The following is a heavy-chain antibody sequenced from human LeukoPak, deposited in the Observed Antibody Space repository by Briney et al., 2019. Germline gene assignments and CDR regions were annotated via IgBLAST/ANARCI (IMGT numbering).Heavy chain of an antibody. V-gene: IGHV3-11*04. CDR3: ARGPRQRLGTRSPWFDP. J-gene: IGHJ5*02. D-gene: IGHD3-16*01. Sequence: GGSLRLSCAASGFTFSSYWMSWIRQAPGKGLEWISYISSSGSTIYYADSVKGRFTISRDNAKNSLYLQMNSLRAEDTAVYYCARGPRQRLGTRSPWFDPWGQGTLVTVSS. CDR2: ISSSGSTI. CDR1: GFTFSSYW.